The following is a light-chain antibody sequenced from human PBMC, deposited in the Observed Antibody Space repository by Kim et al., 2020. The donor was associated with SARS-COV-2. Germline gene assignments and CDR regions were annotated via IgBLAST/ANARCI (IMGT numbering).Light chain of an antibody. CDR2: DAS. CDR1: QDISNY. CDR3: QQYDNLPPVFT. Sequence: DIQMTQSPSSLSASVGDRVTITCQASQDISNYLNWYQQKPGKAPKLLIYDASNLETGVPSRFSGSGSGTDFTFTISSLQPEDIGTYYCQQYDNLPPVFTFGPGTKVDIK. J-gene: IGKJ3*01. V-gene: IGKV1-33*01.